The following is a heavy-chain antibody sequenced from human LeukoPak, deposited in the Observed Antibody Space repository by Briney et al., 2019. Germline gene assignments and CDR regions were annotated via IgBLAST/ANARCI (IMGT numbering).Heavy chain of an antibody. D-gene: IGHD3-10*01. V-gene: IGHV4-59*01. CDR1: GGSISSYY. CDR2: IYYSGGT. Sequence: PSETLSLTCTVSGGSISSYYWSWIRQPPGKGLEWIGYIYYSGGTNYDPSLKSRVTISVDTSKNQFSLKLSSVTAADTAVYYCARVYGSGSTLDYYYGMDVWGQGTTVTVSS. CDR3: ARVYGSGSTLDYYYGMDV. J-gene: IGHJ6*02.